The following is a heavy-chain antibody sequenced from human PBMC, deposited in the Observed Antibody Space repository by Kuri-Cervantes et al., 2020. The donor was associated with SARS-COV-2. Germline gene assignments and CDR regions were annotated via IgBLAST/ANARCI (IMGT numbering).Heavy chain of an antibody. V-gene: IGHV3-48*01. CDR2: ISSSSSTI. Sequence: GESLKISCAASGFTFSSYSMNWVRQAPGKGLEWVSYISSSSSTIYYADSVKDRFTISRDNSKNTLYLQMNSLRAEDTAVYYCAKLGGGDYDFWSGYSDYYYGMDVWGQGTTVTVSS. CDR3: AKLGGGDYDFWSGYSDYYYGMDV. CDR1: GFTFSSYS. D-gene: IGHD3-3*01. J-gene: IGHJ6*02.